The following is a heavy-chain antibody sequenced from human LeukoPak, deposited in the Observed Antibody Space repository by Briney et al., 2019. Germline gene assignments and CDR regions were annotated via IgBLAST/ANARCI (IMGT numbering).Heavy chain of an antibody. CDR1: GGSFSDYY. CDR2: INHSGST. Sequence: SETLSLTCAVYGGSFSDYYWSWIRQPPGKGLEWIGEINHSGSTNYNPSLKSRVTISVDTSKNQFSLKLSSVTAADTAVYYCASRYCSGGSCASDAFDIWGQGTMVTVSS. V-gene: IGHV4-34*01. J-gene: IGHJ3*02. CDR3: ASRYCSGGSCASDAFDI. D-gene: IGHD2-15*01.